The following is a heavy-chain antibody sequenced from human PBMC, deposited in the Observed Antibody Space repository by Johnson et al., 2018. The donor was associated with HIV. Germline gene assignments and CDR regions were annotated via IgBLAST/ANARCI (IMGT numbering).Heavy chain of an antibody. CDR3: ARVAVAWGHDAFDI. CDR2: ISSSGSTI. Sequence: VQLVESGGGLVQPGRSLRLSCAASGFPFSSYGMHWVRQAPGKGLEWVSYISSSGSTIYYADSVKGRFTISRDNAKNSLYLQMNSLSAEDTAVYYCARVAVAWGHDAFDIWGQGTMVTVSS. D-gene: IGHD6-19*01. V-gene: IGHV3-48*04. CDR1: GFPFSSYG. J-gene: IGHJ3*02.